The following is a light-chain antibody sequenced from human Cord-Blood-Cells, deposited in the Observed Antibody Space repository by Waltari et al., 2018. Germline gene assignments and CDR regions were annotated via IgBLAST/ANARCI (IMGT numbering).Light chain of an antibody. Sequence: EILLTQSPATLSSSPGERATLSCGASQSVSSSYLAWYQQKPGLAPRLLIYDASSRATGIPDRFSGSGSGTDFTLTISRLEPEDFAVYYCQQYGSSITFGQGTRLEIK. V-gene: IGKV3D-20*01. CDR2: DAS. CDR3: QQYGSSIT. CDR1: QSVSSSY. J-gene: IGKJ5*01.